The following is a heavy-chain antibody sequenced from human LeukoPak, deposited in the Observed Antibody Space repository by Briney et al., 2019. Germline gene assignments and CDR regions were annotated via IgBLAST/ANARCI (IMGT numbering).Heavy chain of an antibody. CDR2: IYWDDDK. D-gene: IGHD2-15*01. CDR1: GFSLSASGVG. Sequence: ESGPTLVKPTETLTLTCTFSGFSLSASGVGVGWIPQPPGKALEWLALIYWDDDKRYSLSLESRLTITKDTSKNQVVLTMTNMDPVDTATYYCAHKGGGFDIWGQGTMVTVSS. CDR3: AHKGGGFDI. J-gene: IGHJ3*02. V-gene: IGHV2-5*02.